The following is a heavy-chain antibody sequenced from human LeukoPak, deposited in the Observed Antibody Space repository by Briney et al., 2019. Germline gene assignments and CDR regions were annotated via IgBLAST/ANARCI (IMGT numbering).Heavy chain of an antibody. D-gene: IGHD6-13*01. V-gene: IGHV4-34*01. CDR1: GVSFSGYY. Sequence: SETLSLTCAVYGVSFSGYYWSWIRQPPGKGLEWIGSIYYSGSTYYNPSLKSRVTISVDTSKNQFSLKLSSVTAADTAVYYCAREGSAQYSSSWYFDYWGQGTLVTVSS. CDR2: IYYSGST. CDR3: AREGSAQYSSSWYFDY. J-gene: IGHJ4*02.